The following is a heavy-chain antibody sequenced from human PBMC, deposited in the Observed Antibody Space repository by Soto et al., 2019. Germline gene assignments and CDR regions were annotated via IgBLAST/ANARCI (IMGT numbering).Heavy chain of an antibody. CDR2: INPGGGGT. D-gene: IGHD2-15*01. CDR3: VRDVARDKDY. Sequence: QVQLLQSGAEVKKPGASVKVSCKASGYTFTRYYIHWVRQAPGQGLEWMGVINPGGGGTTYAQSFQGRVTMTGDTSTSTVYMELSRLRSEDTAVYFCVRDVARDKDYWGQGTLVTVSS. CDR1: GYTFTRYY. V-gene: IGHV1-46*01. J-gene: IGHJ4*02.